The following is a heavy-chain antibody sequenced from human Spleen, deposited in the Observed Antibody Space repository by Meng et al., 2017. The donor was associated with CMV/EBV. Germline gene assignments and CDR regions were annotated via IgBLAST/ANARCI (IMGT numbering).Heavy chain of an antibody. J-gene: IGHJ3*02. CDR2: IYPGDSDT. Sequence: GGSLRLSCEGSGYRFTQFFIGWVRQMPGKGLEWVGIIYPGDSDTTYSPSVQGQVTISADKSTNTAYLQWSRLKASDTAMYYCAKPGVYCSGGDCRQRDFVQYDAFDIWGQGTMVTVSS. CDR3: AKPGVYCSGGDCRQRDFVQYDAFDI. D-gene: IGHD2-15*01. CDR1: GYRFTQFF. V-gene: IGHV5-51*01.